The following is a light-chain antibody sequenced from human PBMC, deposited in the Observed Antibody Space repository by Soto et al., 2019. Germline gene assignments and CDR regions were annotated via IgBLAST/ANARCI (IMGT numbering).Light chain of an antibody. CDR2: AAS. CDR3: QQYGSSPPT. V-gene: IGKV3-20*01. J-gene: IGKJ5*01. Sequence: EIVLTQSPGTLSLSPGERATLSCRASQSVSSSFLAWYQQKPGQAPRLLIYAASSRATGIPDRFSGSGSGTDFTLTISRLEPEDFAVYYCQQYGSSPPTFGQGTRLDIK. CDR1: QSVSSSF.